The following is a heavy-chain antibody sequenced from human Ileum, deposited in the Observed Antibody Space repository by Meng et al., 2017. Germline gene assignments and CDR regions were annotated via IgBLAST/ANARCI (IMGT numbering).Heavy chain of an antibody. Sequence: QVQRQESGPGLVRPSETLPLICTVSGGSVSRAGYQWGWIRQPPGKGLEWIGYASTNYNPSLKSRVTISLDTSRNQFSLSLSSVTAADTAVYYCARDHMGSLDYWGQGILVTVSS. J-gene: IGHJ4*02. D-gene: IGHD1-26*01. CDR3: ARDHMGSLDY. CDR2: AST. V-gene: IGHV4-61*08. CDR1: GGSVSRAGYQ.